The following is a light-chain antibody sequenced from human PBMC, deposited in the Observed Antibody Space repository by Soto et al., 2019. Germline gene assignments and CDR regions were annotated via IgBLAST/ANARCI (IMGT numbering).Light chain of an antibody. CDR3: QQTYITPPWT. CDR1: RSISRF. J-gene: IGKJ1*01. Sequence: DLQMTQSPSSLSASVGDRVTITCRASRSISRFLNWYQQKSGKPPQLLIYAASSLQSGVPSRFSGSGSGTDFTLTISSLQPEDFATYYCQQTYITPPWTFGQGSKVEIK. CDR2: AAS. V-gene: IGKV1-39*01.